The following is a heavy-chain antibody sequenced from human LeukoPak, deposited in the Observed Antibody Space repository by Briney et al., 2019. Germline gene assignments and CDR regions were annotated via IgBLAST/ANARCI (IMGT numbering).Heavy chain of an antibody. J-gene: IGHJ4*02. D-gene: IGHD4-11*01. CDR3: ARGLFTTVTTCPFAF. CDR2: ISSSCSYI. V-gene: IGHV3-21*03. Sequence: GGSLTLSCAASGFTFIRYSMHWVRQAPGEGLVWVSSISSSCSYIYYADSVKGRFNISRENAKNSLYLQMNRLRGEDRAMSSFARGLFTTVTTCPFAFWLQGTLVSVSS. CDR1: GFTFIRYS.